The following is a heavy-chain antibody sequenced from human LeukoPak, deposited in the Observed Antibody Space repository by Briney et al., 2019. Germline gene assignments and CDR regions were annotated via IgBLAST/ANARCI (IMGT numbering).Heavy chain of an antibody. CDR2: ISYDGSNK. D-gene: IGHD2-15*01. J-gene: IGHJ4*02. V-gene: IGHV3-30*18. CDR1: GFNFSNYG. Sequence: PGGSMRLSCAASGFNFSNYGMHWVRPAPGKGLDGVAVISYDGSNKYYADSVKGRFTISRDNSKNTLYLQMNSLRAEDTAVYYCAKDQCSGGSCYQPDYWGQGTLVTVSS. CDR3: AKDQCSGGSCYQPDY.